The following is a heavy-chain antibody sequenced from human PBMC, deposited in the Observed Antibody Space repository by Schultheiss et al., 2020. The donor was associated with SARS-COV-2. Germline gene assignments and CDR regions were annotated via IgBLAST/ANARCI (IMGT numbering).Heavy chain of an antibody. CDR3: ARARAEQHLPFSWGPIPHPTTWFDP. D-gene: IGHD6-13*01. CDR1: GFTFRNYW. J-gene: IGHJ5*02. CDR2: INSDGSDS. Sequence: GGSLRLSCAASGFTFRNYWMHWVRQIPGKGLVWVSRINSDGSDSSYADSVKGRFTVSRDNAGNTLYLQMNNLRVEDTAMYYCARARAEQHLPFSWGPIPHPTTWFDPWGQGTLVTVSS. V-gene: IGHV3-74*01.